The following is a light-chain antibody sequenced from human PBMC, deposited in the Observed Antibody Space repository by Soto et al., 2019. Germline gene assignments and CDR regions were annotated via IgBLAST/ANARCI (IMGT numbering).Light chain of an antibody. CDR3: QHPRT. CDR2: DAS. CDR1: QNISTW. Sequence: DIQVTQSPSSLSASVGDRVTISCRASQNISTWLAWYQHKIGRAPKLPIYDASTLRGGVPLRFSGSGSGTEFTLSIDNLQPDDFATYYCQHPRTFGQGTKVEIK. V-gene: IGKV1-5*01. J-gene: IGKJ1*01.